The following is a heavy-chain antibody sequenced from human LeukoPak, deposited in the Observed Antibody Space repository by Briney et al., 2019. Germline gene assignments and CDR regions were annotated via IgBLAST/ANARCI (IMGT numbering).Heavy chain of an antibody. CDR2: INHSGST. J-gene: IGHJ6*02. Sequence: SETLSLTCAVYGGSFSGYYWSWIRQPPGKGLEWIGEINHSGSTNYNPSLKSRVTISVDTSKNQSSLKLSSVTAADTAVYYCARIPTRGVIIGGGYYYYYGMDVWGQGTTVNVSS. CDR1: GGSFSGYY. V-gene: IGHV4-34*01. D-gene: IGHD3-10*01. CDR3: ARIPTRGVIIGGGYYYYYGMDV.